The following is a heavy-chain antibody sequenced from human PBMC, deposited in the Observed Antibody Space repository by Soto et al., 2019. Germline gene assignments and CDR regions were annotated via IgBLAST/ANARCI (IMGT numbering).Heavy chain of an antibody. CDR2: IITAGGT. CDR1: GLTAGTTY. Sequence: EVQLVETGGGLIQPGGSLRLSCAAPGLTAGTTYMTWVRQPPGKGLEWVSVIITAGGTNNADSVKGRFIISRDNSKNTLYLQMNSLRAEDTAVYYCARALPVAKGGFDPWGQGTLVTVSS. J-gene: IGHJ5*02. D-gene: IGHD2-2*01. CDR3: ARALPVAKGGFDP. V-gene: IGHV3-53*02.